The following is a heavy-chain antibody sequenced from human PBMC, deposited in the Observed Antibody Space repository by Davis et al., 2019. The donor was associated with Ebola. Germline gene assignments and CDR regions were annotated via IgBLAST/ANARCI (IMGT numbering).Heavy chain of an antibody. Sequence: GESLKISCTASGYIFSNYWIGWVRQMPGKGLEWMGIIYPGDSDIRYSPSFQGQVTMSADKSISTAYLQWSSLKASDTAMYYCARLRDTGSYFRAIEYFFDYWGQGTLVTVSS. V-gene: IGHV5-51*01. J-gene: IGHJ4*02. CDR2: IYPGDSDI. D-gene: IGHD1-26*01. CDR1: GYIFSNYW. CDR3: ARLRDTGSYFRAIEYFFDY.